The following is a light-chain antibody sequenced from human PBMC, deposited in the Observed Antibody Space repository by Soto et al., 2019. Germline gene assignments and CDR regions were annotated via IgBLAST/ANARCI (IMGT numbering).Light chain of an antibody. CDR3: QHGGT. J-gene: IGKJ5*01. CDR1: QSVSNY. CDR2: DAS. V-gene: IGKV3-11*01. Sequence: EIVLTQSPATLSLSPGERATVSCRASQSVSNYLGWYQQKPGQAPRLLIYDASNRATGIPARFSGSGSKTDFTLIISSLEPEDFAVYYCQHGGTFGQGTRLEIK.